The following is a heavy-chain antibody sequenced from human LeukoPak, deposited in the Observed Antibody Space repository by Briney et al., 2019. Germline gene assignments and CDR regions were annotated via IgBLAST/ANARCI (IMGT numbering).Heavy chain of an antibody. Sequence: ASVKVSCKASGGTLSSYAISWVRQAPGQGLEWMGGTIPIFGTANYAQKFQGRVTITTDESTCTAYMELSSLRSEDTAVYYCARTAAVGYCSSTSCYPWFDPWGKGTTVTVSS. CDR2: TIPIFGTA. CDR3: ARTAAVGYCSSTSCYPWFDP. J-gene: IGHJ6*04. V-gene: IGHV1-69*05. CDR1: GGTLSSYA. D-gene: IGHD2-2*01.